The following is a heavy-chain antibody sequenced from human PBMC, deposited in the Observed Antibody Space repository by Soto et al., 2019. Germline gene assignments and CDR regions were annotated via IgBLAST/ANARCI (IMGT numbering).Heavy chain of an antibody. V-gene: IGHV1-69*06. CDR1: GGSFSMYA. Sequence: QVHLVQSGAELKEPGSSVKVSCKNSGGSFSMYAITWVRQAPGHGLEWLGGVVPLFGTPNYAQKFLDRVTITADKSKSTVYMELSSLRSKDTDGYYGARGVDGMAKDEHWCQGRLVTVSS. CDR3: ARGVDGMAKDEH. J-gene: IGHJ1*01. CDR2: VVPLFGTP. D-gene: IGHD6-19*01.